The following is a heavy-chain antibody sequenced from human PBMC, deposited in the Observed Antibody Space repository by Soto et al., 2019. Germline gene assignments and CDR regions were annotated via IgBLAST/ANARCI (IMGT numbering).Heavy chain of an antibody. D-gene: IGHD3-3*01. CDR2: IVVGSGNT. V-gene: IGHV1-58*01. Sequence: QRLEGIGWIVVGSGNTNYAQKFQERVTITRDMSTSTAYMELSSLRSEDTAVYYCPAGYYDFSDGFGIWGQGT. CDR3: PAGYYDFSDGFGI. J-gene: IGHJ3*02.